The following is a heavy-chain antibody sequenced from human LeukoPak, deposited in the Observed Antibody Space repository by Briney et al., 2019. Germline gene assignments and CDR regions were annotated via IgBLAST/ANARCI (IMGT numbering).Heavy chain of an antibody. J-gene: IGHJ5*02. V-gene: IGHV3-30*04. CDR2: ISYDGSNK. Sequence: GGSLRLSCAASGFTFSSYTMHWVRQAPGKGLEWVAVISYDGSNKYYADSVKGRFTISRDNSKNTLYLQMNSLRAEDTAVYYCAKGTGYNWNDAYDPWGQGTLVTVSS. D-gene: IGHD1-1*01. CDR3: AKGTGYNWNDAYDP. CDR1: GFTFSSYT.